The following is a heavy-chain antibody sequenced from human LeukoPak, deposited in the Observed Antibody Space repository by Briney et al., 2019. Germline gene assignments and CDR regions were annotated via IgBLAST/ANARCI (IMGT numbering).Heavy chain of an antibody. CDR3: ARAKAAGPGGYYFDP. CDR1: GGTFSSYA. Sequence: GASVKVSCKASGGTFSSYAVSWVRQAPGQGLEWMGGIIPIFSAENYAQKFQGRVTITTDESTSTAYMELSSLISEDTALYYCARAKAAGPGGYYFDPWGQGTLVTVSS. D-gene: IGHD6-13*01. V-gene: IGHV1-69*05. J-gene: IGHJ5*02. CDR2: IIPIFSAE.